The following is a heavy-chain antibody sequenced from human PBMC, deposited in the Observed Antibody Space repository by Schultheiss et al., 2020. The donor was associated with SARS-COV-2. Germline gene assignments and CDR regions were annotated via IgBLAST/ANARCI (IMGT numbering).Heavy chain of an antibody. J-gene: IGHJ4*02. CDR3: ARVPRHSRESDFDY. CDR2: ISTGSVYM. CDR1: GFTVSSNY. V-gene: IGHV3-21*01. D-gene: IGHD3-10*01. Sequence: GESLKISCAASGFTVSSNYMSWVRQAPGKGLECVSSISTGSVYMYYADSVKGRFTISRDNDENSLYLQMNSLRAEDTAVYYCARVPRHSRESDFDYWGQGTLVTVSS.